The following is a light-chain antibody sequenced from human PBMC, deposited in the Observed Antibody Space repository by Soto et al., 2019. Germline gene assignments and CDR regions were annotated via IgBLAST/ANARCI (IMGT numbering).Light chain of an antibody. CDR3: QQSYSTPMYT. CDR2: AAS. V-gene: IGKV1-6*01. J-gene: IGKJ2*01. Sequence: AIQLTQSPSSLSASVGDRVTITCRASEAIRSALGWYQQKPGKVPKLLIYAASILQSGVPSRFSGSGSGTDFTLTISSLQPEDFATYYCQQSYSTPMYTFGQGTKLEIK. CDR1: EAIRSA.